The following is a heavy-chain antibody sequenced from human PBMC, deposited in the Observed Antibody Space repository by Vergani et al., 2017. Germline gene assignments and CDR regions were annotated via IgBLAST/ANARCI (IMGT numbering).Heavy chain of an antibody. Sequence: EELLVQSGGGLVQPGGSLKLSRVASGFTFSGSAIHWVRQSSGKGLEWLGRIRSKANDYATEYSVSVRGRFTISRDDSTYTAYLQMQNLRLDDTAVYYCTSGGLYVGPTQRYSDYWGQGSLVTVSS. CDR2: IRSKANDYAT. J-gene: IGHJ4*02. D-gene: IGHD1-26*01. CDR3: TSGGLYVGPTQRYSDY. CDR1: GFTFSGSA. V-gene: IGHV3-73*01.